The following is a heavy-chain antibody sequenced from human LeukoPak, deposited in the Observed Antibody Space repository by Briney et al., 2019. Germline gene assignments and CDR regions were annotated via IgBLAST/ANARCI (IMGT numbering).Heavy chain of an antibody. Sequence: GGSLRLSCAASGFTFSSYGMHWVRQAPGKGLEWVAVISYDGSNKYYADSVKGRFTISRDNPKNTLYLQMNSLRAEDTAVYYCAKEGRTKEMGYCSGGSCYDLDYWGQGTLVTVSS. CDR1: GFTFSSYG. CDR2: ISYDGSNK. D-gene: IGHD2-15*01. V-gene: IGHV3-30*18. J-gene: IGHJ4*02. CDR3: AKEGRTKEMGYCSGGSCYDLDY.